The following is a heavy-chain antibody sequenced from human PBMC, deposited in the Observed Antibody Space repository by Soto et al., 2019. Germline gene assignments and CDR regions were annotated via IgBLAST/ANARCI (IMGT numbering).Heavy chain of an antibody. V-gene: IGHV3-30*03. CDR1: GFTFSSYD. J-gene: IGHJ4*02. D-gene: IGHD3-16*01. CDR2: ISYDGSNK. Sequence: QVQLVESGGGVVQPGRSLRLSCAASGFTFSSYDMHWVRQAPGKGLEWVALISYDGSNKYYADSVMVRFTISRDNSKNTMYLQMNRLRADDTAVYYCARSTFYDYVWGSYRSELHYFDYWGQGTLVTVSS. CDR3: ARSTFYDYVWGSYRSELHYFDY.